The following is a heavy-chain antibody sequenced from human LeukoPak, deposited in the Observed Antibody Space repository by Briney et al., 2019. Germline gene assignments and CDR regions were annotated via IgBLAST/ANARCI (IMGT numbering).Heavy chain of an antibody. J-gene: IGHJ3*02. Sequence: ASVKVSCKASGYTFTSYGINWVRQATGQGLEWMGWMNPNSGNTGYAQKFQGRVTMTRNTSISTAYMELSSLRSEDTAVYYCARPLQDIVVVVAATFDAFDIWGQGTMVTVSS. CDR3: ARPLQDIVVVVAATFDAFDI. V-gene: IGHV1-8*02. CDR1: GYTFTSYG. D-gene: IGHD2-15*01. CDR2: MNPNSGNT.